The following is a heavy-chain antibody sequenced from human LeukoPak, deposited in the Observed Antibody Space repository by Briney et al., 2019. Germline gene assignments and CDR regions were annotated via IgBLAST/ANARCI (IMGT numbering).Heavy chain of an antibody. CDR2: MYYSGST. V-gene: IGHV4-39*01. J-gene: IGHJ3*02. Sequence: SETLSLTCTVSGASISSSSYYWGWIRQSPGKGLEWIGIMYYSGSTYFNPSLKSRVTMSVDTSKNHFSLKLTSVTAADTAVYYCARHPGYYDSSGYYVSAFDIWGQGTMVT. D-gene: IGHD3-22*01. CDR3: ARHPGYYDSSGYYVSAFDI. CDR1: GASISSSSYY.